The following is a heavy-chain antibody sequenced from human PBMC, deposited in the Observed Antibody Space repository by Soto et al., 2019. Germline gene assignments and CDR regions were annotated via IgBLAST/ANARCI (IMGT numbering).Heavy chain of an antibody. CDR1: SFTSYW. CDR3: ARQGPGIAVAGTIYYYGMDV. V-gene: IGHV5-10-1*01. CDR2: IDPSDSYT. Sequence: SFTSYWISWVRQMPGKGLEWMGRIDPSDSYTNYSPSFQGHVTISADKSISTAYLQWSSLKASDTAMYYCARQGPGIAVAGTIYYYGMDVWGQGTTVTVSS. D-gene: IGHD6-19*01. J-gene: IGHJ6*02.